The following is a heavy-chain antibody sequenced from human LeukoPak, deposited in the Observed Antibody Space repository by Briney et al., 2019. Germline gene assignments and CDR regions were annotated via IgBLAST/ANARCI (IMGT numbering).Heavy chain of an antibody. Sequence: GRSLRLSCAASGFTFSSYAMHWVRQAPGKGLEWVAVISYDGSNKYYADSVKGRFTISRDNSKNTLCLQMNSLRAEDTAVYYCARDQNSGSYYGEKYYYYYGMDVWGQGTTVTVSS. CDR1: GFTFSSYA. CDR3: ARDQNSGSYYGEKYYYYYGMDV. D-gene: IGHD1-26*01. J-gene: IGHJ6*02. V-gene: IGHV3-30-3*01. CDR2: ISYDGSNK.